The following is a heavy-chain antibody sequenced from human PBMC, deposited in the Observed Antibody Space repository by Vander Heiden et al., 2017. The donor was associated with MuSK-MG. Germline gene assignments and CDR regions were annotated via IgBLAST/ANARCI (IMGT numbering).Heavy chain of an antibody. V-gene: IGHV7-4-1*02. CDR3: AVGIITEVPYYFDY. CDR2: INTNPGNP. Sequence: QVQLVQSGSELKKPGASVKVSCKASGYTFTSYAMNWVRQAPGQGLEWMGWINTNPGNPTYAQGFTGRFVFSLDTSGSTAYLQISSLKAEDTAVYYCAVGIITEVPYYFDYWGQGTLVTVSS. CDR1: GYTFTSYA. D-gene: IGHD3-10*01. J-gene: IGHJ4*02.